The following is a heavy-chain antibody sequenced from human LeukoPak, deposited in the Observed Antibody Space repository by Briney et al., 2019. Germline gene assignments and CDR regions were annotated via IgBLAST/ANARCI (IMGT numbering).Heavy chain of an antibody. Sequence: SETLSLTCTVSGGSISSSSYYWGWIRQPPGKGLEWIGSIYYSGSTYYSPSLKSRVTISVDTSKNQFSLKLSSVTAADTAVYYCARLGLAAAGVRLYYYYYGMDVWGQGTTVTVSS. V-gene: IGHV4-39*01. J-gene: IGHJ6*02. CDR1: GGSISSSSYY. CDR2: IYYSGST. D-gene: IGHD6-13*01. CDR3: ARLGLAAAGVRLYYYYYGMDV.